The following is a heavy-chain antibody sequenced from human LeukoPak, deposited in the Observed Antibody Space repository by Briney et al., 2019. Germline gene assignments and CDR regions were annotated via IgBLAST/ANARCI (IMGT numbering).Heavy chain of an antibody. CDR2: IYYSGST. J-gene: IGHJ6*03. CDR3: ARISRYYYYYYMDV. Sequence: PSETLSLTCTVSGGSISSYYWSWIRQPPGKGLEWVGYIYYSGSTKYNPSLKSRVTISVDTSKNQFSLKLSSVTAADTAVYYCARISRYYYYYYMDVWGKGTTVTVSS. CDR1: GGSISSYY. V-gene: IGHV4-59*01. D-gene: IGHD6-13*01.